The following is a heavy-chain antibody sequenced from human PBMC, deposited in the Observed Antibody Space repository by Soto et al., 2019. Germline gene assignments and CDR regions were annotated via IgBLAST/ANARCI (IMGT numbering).Heavy chain of an antibody. D-gene: IGHD2-21*02. CDR2: IYYSGST. CDR3: ARGPVVTPFVDY. J-gene: IGHJ4*02. CDR1: GGSVTSGNYY. V-gene: IGHV4-61*01. Sequence: SETLSLTCTVSGGSVTSGNYYWSWIRQPPGKGLEWIGHIYYSGSTNYNPSLKSRVTISVDASKNQFSLKLSSVTAADTAIYYCARGPVVTPFVDYWGQGTLVTVT.